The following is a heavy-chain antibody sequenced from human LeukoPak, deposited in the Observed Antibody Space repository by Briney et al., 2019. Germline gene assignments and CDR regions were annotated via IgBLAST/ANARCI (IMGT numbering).Heavy chain of an antibody. CDR3: ARGDVVVLPAAFLYLAY. V-gene: IGHV4-59*01. J-gene: IGHJ4*02. CDR1: GGSISGYY. CDR2: IYYTGST. Sequence: SETLSLTCTVSGGSISGYYWSWIRQPPGKGLEWIGFIYYTGSTNYNPSLKCRVTISVDTSKNQFSLKLSSVTAADTAVYYCARGDVVVLPAAFLYLAYWDQAPRVTVSS. D-gene: IGHD2-2*01.